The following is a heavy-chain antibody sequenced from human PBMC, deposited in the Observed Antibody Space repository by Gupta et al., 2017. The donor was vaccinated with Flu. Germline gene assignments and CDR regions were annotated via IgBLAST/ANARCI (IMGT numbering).Heavy chain of an antibody. D-gene: IGHD3-10*01. CDR1: TFISYG. V-gene: IGHV3-30*03. CDR2: ISSDGSLK. CDR3: ATSGSFPY. J-gene: IGHJ4*02. Sequence: TFISYGMHWVRQAPGKGLEWVAVISSDGSLKNYADSVKGRFTISRDNSKNTQYLQMNSLRGEDTAVYYCATSGSFPYWGQGTLVTVSS.